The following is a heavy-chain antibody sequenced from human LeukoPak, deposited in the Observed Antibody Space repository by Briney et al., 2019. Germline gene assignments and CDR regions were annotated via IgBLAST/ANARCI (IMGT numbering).Heavy chain of an antibody. CDR1: GFTFSSYA. V-gene: IGHV3-23*01. CDR2: LSGSGGST. Sequence: TGGSLRLSCAASGFTFSSYAMSWVRQAPGKGLEWVSALSGSGGSTYYADSVKGRFTISRDNSKNTLYLQMNSLRAEDTAVYYCAKPLIGGYSDDSTDFDYWGQGTLVTVSS. J-gene: IGHJ4*02. D-gene: IGHD2-21*01. CDR3: AKPLIGGYSDDSTDFDY.